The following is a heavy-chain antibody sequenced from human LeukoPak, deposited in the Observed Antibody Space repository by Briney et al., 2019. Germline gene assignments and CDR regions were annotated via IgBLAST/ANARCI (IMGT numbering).Heavy chain of an antibody. V-gene: IGHV4-31*11. CDR1: GDSISTGGYY. CDR3: ARLKKAEGSLLDF. J-gene: IGHJ4*02. CDR2: IYYSGNT. Sequence: PSQTLPLPCAVSGDSISTGGYYWNWIPQLPGKGLEWIGCIYYSGNTYYNPSLQSRVTISVDTSRNMFSLRLTSVTAADTALYYCARLKKAEGSLLDFWGQGSLVTVSS.